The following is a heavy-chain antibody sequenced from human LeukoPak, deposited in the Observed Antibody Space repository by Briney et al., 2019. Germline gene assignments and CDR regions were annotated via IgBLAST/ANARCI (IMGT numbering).Heavy chain of an antibody. CDR3: ARWDYSAAARRSGDYSMDV. Sequence: GGSLRLSCAASGFTFSRFGMHWVRQAPGTGLEWVAVIWYDGGNKCYADSVKGRFTISRDNPKNTVYLEMNSLRVEDTAVYYCARWDYSAAARRSGDYSMDVWGQGTTVTVSS. J-gene: IGHJ6*02. V-gene: IGHV3-33*01. D-gene: IGHD3-3*01. CDR1: GFTFSRFG. CDR2: IWYDGGNK.